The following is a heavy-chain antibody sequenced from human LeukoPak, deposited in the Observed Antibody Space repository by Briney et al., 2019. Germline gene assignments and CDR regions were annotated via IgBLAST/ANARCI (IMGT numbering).Heavy chain of an antibody. J-gene: IGHJ3*02. CDR3: ARDRYSSWYAFDI. CDR2: ISSSSSYI. V-gene: IGHV3-21*01. CDR1: GFTFSSYA. D-gene: IGHD6-13*01. Sequence: GGSLRLSCAASGFTFSSYAMSWVRQAPGKGLEWVSSISSSSSYIYYADSVKGRFTISRDNAKNSLYLQMNSLRAEDTAVYYCARDRYSSWYAFDIWGQGTMVTVSS.